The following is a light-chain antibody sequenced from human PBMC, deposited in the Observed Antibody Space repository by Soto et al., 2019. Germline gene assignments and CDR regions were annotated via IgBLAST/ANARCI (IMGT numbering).Light chain of an antibody. Sequence: EIVSTQSPATLSLSPGEGATLSCSASQSFSNYLAWYQQKPGKAPRLLISVASNRATGIPARFSGSGSGTDFTLTISSLQSEDFAVYYCQQYNNWPPRTFGQGTKVDI. J-gene: IGKJ1*01. V-gene: IGKV3-11*01. CDR2: VAS. CDR3: QQYNNWPPRT. CDR1: QSFSNY.